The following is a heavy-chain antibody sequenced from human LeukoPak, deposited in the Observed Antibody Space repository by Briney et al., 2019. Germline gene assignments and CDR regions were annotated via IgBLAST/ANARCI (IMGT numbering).Heavy chain of an antibody. CDR2: INPNSGGT. Sequence: ASVKVSCKASGYTFTGYYLHWVRQAPGQGFEWMGWINPNSGGTNYAQKFQGRVTMTRDTSISTAYMELSSLRSDDTAVYYCARYCDVARCLPFDYWGQGSPVTVSS. V-gene: IGHV1-2*02. D-gene: IGHD3-16*01. CDR1: GYTFTGYY. CDR3: ARYCDVARCLPFDY. J-gene: IGHJ4*02.